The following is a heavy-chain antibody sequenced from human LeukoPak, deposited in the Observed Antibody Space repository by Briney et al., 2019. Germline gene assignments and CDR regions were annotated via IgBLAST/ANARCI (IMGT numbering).Heavy chain of an antibody. CDR2: ISYDGSNK. CDR3: ARDPSSGYQLLPFDY. V-gene: IGHV3-30*04. D-gene: IGHD2-2*01. Sequence: GGSLTLSCAASGFTFCSYAMQWVGQAPGKGGEGVAVISYDGSNKYYADSVKGRFTISRDNSKNTLYLQMNSLRAEDTAVYYCARDPSSGYQLLPFDYWGQGTLVTVSS. J-gene: IGHJ4*02. CDR1: GFTFCSYA.